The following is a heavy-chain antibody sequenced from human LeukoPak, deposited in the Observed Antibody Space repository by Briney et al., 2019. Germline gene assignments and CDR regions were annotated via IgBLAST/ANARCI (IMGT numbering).Heavy chain of an antibody. Sequence: PGGSLRLSWAASGITFSMYSMNWVRQAPGKGLEWVSYISSSSGIKYYADSVKGRFTISRDNAKDSLYLQMNSLRVEDTAVYYCSGENTEYSTSGLGVWGKGTTVTVSS. CDR3: SGENTEYSTSGLGV. CDR2: ISSSSGIK. V-gene: IGHV3-48*01. CDR1: GITFSMYS. J-gene: IGHJ6*04. D-gene: IGHD6-6*01.